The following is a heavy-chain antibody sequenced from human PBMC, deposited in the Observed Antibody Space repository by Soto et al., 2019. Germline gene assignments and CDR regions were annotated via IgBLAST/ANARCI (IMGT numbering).Heavy chain of an antibody. CDR3: ATKAQLSGQPYYYGMDV. CDR2: FDPEDGET. D-gene: IGHD3-3*01. Sequence: ASVKVSCKVSGYTLTELSMHWVRQAPGKGLEWMGGFDPEDGETIYAQKFQGRVTMTEDTSTDTAYMELSSLRSEDTAVYYCATKAQLSGQPYYYGMDVWGQGTTVTVSS. J-gene: IGHJ6*02. V-gene: IGHV1-24*01. CDR1: GYTLTELS.